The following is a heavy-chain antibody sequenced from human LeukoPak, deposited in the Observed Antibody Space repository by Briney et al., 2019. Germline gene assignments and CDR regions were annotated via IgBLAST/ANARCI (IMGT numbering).Heavy chain of an antibody. CDR3: ARGLGYDSSGYDY. CDR2: ISSSGSNI. J-gene: IGHJ4*02. CDR1: GFTFSEYN. V-gene: IGHV3-11*01. Sequence: GGSLRLSCAAPGFTFSEYNMSWVRQAPGKGLEWVSYISSSGSNIYYADSVKGRFTISRDNAKNSLYLQMNSLRAEDTAVYYCARGLGYDSSGYDYWGQGTLVTVSS. D-gene: IGHD3-22*01.